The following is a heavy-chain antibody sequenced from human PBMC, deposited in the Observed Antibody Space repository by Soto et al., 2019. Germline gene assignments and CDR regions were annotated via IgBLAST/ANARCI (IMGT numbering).Heavy chain of an antibody. CDR1: GGSISSSSYY. V-gene: IGHV4-39*07. CDR2: IYYSGST. CDR3: ARDKGIARYYDAFDI. J-gene: IGHJ3*02. Sequence: SETLSLTCTVSGGSISSSSYYWGWIRQPPGKGLEWIGSIYYSGSTYYNPSLKSRVTISVDTSKNQFSLKLSSVTAADTAVYYCARDKGIARYYDAFDIWGQGTMVTVSS. D-gene: IGHD6-13*01.